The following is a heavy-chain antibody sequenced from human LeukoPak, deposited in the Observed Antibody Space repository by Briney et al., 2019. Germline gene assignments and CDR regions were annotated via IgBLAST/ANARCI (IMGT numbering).Heavy chain of an antibody. D-gene: IGHD6-19*01. J-gene: IGHJ4*02. CDR1: GGSINSGDYY. CDR3: ARVLSGGNYFDY. Sequence: PSETLSLTCSVSGGSINSGDYYWSWIRQHPGKGLEWIGYIYYGGSTSYNPSLKSRVTISVDRSKNQFSLKLSSVTAADTAVYYCARVLSGGNYFDYWGQGTLVTVSS. V-gene: IGHV4-30-4*01. CDR2: IYYGGST.